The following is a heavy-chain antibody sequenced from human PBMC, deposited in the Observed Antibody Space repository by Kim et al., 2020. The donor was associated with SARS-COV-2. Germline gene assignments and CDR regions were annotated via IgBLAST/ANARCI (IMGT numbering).Heavy chain of an antibody. D-gene: IGHD2-2*02. CDR2: IWYDGSNK. J-gene: IGHJ6*02. V-gene: IGHV3-33*01. Sequence: GGSLRLSCAASGFTFSSYGMHWVRQAPGKGLEWVAVIWYDGSNKYYADSVKGRFTISRDNSKNTLYLQMNSLRAEDTAVYCCAREGKFSYCSSTSCYTRGGDYYYYGMDVWGQGTTVTVSS. CDR3: AREGKFSYCSSTSCYTRGGDYYYYGMDV. CDR1: GFTFSSYG.